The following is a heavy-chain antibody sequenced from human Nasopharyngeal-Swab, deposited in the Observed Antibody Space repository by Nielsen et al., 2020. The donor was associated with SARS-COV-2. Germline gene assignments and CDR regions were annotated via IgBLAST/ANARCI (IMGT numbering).Heavy chain of an antibody. D-gene: IGHD6-19*01. Sequence: SVKVSCKASGYTFTSYAMHWVRQAPGQRLEWMGWINAGNGNTKYSQKFQGRVTMTTDTSTSTAYMELRSLRSDDTAVYYCARGLAVAGIPDFDYWGQGTLVTVSS. CDR1: GYTFTSYA. J-gene: IGHJ4*02. V-gene: IGHV1-3*01. CDR3: ARGLAVAGIPDFDY. CDR2: INAGNGNT.